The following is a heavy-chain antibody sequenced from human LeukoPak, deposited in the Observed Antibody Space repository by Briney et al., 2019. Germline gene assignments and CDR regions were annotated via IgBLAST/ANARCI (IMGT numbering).Heavy chain of an antibody. D-gene: IGHD6-19*01. Sequence: ASVKVSCKASGHTFTGYYMHWVRQAPGQGLEWMGWINPNSGGTNHAQKFQGRVSMTRDTSISTAYMELSRLRSDDAAVYYCAQSSGWDSLKYWGQGTLVTVSS. CDR1: GHTFTGYY. J-gene: IGHJ4*02. V-gene: IGHV1-2*02. CDR3: AQSSGWDSLKY. CDR2: INPNSGGT.